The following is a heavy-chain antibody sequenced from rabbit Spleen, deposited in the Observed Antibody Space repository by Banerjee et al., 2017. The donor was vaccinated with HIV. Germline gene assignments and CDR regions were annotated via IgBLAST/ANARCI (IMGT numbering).Heavy chain of an antibody. D-gene: IGHD8-1*01. CDR2: IYTGSSGTT. V-gene: IGHV1S40*01. Sequence: QSLEESGGDLVKPGGSLALTCTASGFSLSKNYVMYWVRQAPGKGLEWIGYIYTGSSGTTYYASWAKGRFTISTTSSTTVTLQMTSLTAADTATYFCARDTGTSFSTYGMDLWGPGTLVTVS. CDR1: GFSLSKNYV. CDR3: ARDTGTSFSTYGMDL. J-gene: IGHJ6*01.